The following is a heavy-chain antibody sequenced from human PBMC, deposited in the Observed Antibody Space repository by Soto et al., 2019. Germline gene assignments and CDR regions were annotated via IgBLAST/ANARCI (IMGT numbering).Heavy chain of an antibody. V-gene: IGHV4-39*01. J-gene: IGHJ4*02. D-gene: IGHD6-13*01. CDR3: VRRAHMAAPY. Sequence: PSETLSLTCIVSGGSFSSSSYYWVWIRQPPGKGLEWIGSIYYTGSTYFNPSLKSPGTIFVDTSKNQFSLKLYSVTAADTAIYYCVRRAHMAAPYWGQGTLVTVSS. CDR1: GGSFSSSSYY. CDR2: IYYTGST.